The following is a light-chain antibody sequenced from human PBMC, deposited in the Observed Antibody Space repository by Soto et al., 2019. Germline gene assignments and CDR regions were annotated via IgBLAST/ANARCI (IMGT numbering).Light chain of an antibody. CDR1: QSISSSL. J-gene: IGKJ3*01. CDR3: QLYDGSLFT. Sequence: EIVLTQSPDTLSLSPGERATLSCRTSQSISSSLVTWYQQKPGQPPRPLIHGASSRATGIPDRFSGRGSGTEFNLTISRLEPEDFAVYYCQLYDGSLFTFGPGTKVDIK. CDR2: GAS. V-gene: IGKV3-20*01.